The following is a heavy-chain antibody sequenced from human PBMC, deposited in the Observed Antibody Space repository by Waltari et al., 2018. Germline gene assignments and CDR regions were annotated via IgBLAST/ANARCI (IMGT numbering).Heavy chain of an antibody. CDR2: TRNKANSYTT. D-gene: IGHD5-18*01. Sequence: EVQLVESGGGLVQPGGSLRLSCAASGFTFSDHYMDWVRQAPGKGLEWVGRTRNKANSYTTEYAASVKGRFTISRDNSKNTLYLQMNSLRAEDTAVYYCARDMPSRRGYSYGPRGILDYWGQGTLVTVSS. J-gene: IGHJ4*02. CDR3: ARDMPSRRGYSYGPRGILDY. V-gene: IGHV3-72*01. CDR1: GFTFSDHY.